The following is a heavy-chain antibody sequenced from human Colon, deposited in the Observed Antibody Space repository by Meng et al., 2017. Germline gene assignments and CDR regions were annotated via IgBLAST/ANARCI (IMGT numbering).Heavy chain of an antibody. CDR1: DASVDNSLYY. CDR3: ARDEVVRELLDV. V-gene: IGHV4-61*02. Sequence: SETRSPTCPLADASVDNSLYYWAWIRQPAGKGLEWIGRIYTSGSTHYNPSLKRRVSISLDKSKRQFSLKLSSVTAADTAVYYCARDEVVRELLDVWGQGTQVTVSS. CDR2: IYTSGST. D-gene: IGHD3-22*01. J-gene: IGHJ4*02.